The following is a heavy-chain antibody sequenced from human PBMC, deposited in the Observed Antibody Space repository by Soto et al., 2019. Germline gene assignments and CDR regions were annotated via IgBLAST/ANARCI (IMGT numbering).Heavy chain of an antibody. CDR3: ARELDGGNWFDP. CDR1: GYTFTSYY. D-gene: IGHD2-15*01. J-gene: IGHJ5*02. Sequence: SVKVSCKASGYTFTSYYIHWVRQAPGQGLEWMGIIYPSGGGANYAQNFRGRVTMTRDTSTSTVYMELSSLRSDDTAVYYCARELDGGNWFDPWGQGTQVTVSS. V-gene: IGHV1-46*01. CDR2: IYPSGGGA.